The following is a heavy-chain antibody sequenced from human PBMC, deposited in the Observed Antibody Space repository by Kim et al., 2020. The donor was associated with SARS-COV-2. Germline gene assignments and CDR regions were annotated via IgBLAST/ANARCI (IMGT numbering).Heavy chain of an antibody. CDR3: ARGPDGKENAFDI. CDR1: GFTFSSYG. CDR2: IWYDGSNK. V-gene: IGHV3-33*08. J-gene: IGHJ3*02. Sequence: GGSLRLSCAASGFTFSSYGMHWVRQAPGKGLEWVAVIWYDGSNKYYADSVKGRFTISRDNSKNTLYLQMNSLRAEDTAVYYCARGPDGKENAFDIWGQGTMVTVSS.